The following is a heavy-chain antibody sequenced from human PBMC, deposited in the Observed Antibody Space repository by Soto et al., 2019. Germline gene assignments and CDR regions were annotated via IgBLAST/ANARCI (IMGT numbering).Heavy chain of an antibody. V-gene: IGHV3-64*02. CDR3: ARARCSSGQCYYFDY. J-gene: IGHJ4*02. CDR2: ISRSGDRT. D-gene: IGHD2-15*01. Sequence: EVQLVESGEGLVQPGGSLRLSCAASGFTFSSYNIHWIRQAPGKGLEFVSAISRSGDRTYYADSVKGRFTITRDNSKNTLSLQVGRLRAEDRAVYYCARARCSSGQCYYFDYWGRGALVSVSS. CDR1: GFTFSSYN.